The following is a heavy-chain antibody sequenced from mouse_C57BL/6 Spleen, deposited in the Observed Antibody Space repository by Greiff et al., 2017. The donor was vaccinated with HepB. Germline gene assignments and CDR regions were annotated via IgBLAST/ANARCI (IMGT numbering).Heavy chain of an antibody. CDR1: GYAFSSSW. D-gene: IGHD3-2*02. J-gene: IGHJ4*01. CDR2: IYPGDGDT. V-gene: IGHV1-82*01. CDR3: AREDSSGYVGYAMDY. Sequence: VKLQESGPELVKPGASVKISCKASGYAFSSSWMNWVKQRPGKGLEWIGRIYPGDGDTNYNGKFKGKATLTADKSSSTAYMQLSSLTSEDSAVYFCAREDSSGYVGYAMDYWGQGTSVTVSS.